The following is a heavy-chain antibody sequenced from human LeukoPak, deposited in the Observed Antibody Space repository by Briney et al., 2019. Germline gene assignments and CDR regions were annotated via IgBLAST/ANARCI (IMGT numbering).Heavy chain of an antibody. J-gene: IGHJ4*02. CDR3: ARDSGWELQQYYFDY. D-gene: IGHD2-15*01. CDR2: ISASNGNT. V-gene: IGHV1-18*01. CDR1: GYTFTSYS. Sequence: ASVKVSCKASGYTFTSYSINWVRQAPGQGLEWIGWISASNGNTNYAQKFQGRVTMTIDSSTRTVNMELRSLRSDDTAFYFCARDSGWELQQYYFDYWGQGTLVTVPS.